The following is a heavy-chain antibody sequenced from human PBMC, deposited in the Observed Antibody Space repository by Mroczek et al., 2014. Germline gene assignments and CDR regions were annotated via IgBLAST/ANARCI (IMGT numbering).Heavy chain of an antibody. D-gene: IGHD1-20*01. CDR3: ARLTGDYYYYYYMDV. CDR1: GGSISSGSYY. J-gene: IGHJ6*03. CDR2: IYTSGST. Sequence: QVQLQESGPGLVKPSQTLSLTCTVSGGSISSGSYYWSWIRQPAGKGLEWIGRIYTSGSTNYNPSLKSRVTMSVDTSKNQFSLKLSSVTAADTAVYYCARLTGDYYYYYYMDVWGKGTTVTVSS. V-gene: IGHV4-61*02.